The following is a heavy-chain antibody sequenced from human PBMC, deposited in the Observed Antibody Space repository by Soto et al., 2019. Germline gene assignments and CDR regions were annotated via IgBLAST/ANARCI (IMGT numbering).Heavy chain of an antibody. CDR3: AKDRSSTWSFDY. Sequence: QVELVESGGGVVQPGRSLRLSCAASGFTFSSYGMHWVRQAPGKGLEWVAVISDDGSNKYYADSVKGRFTISRDDSKNTLYLQMNSLRAEDTSVYYCAKDRSSTWSFDYWGQGTLLTVSS. J-gene: IGHJ4*02. D-gene: IGHD6-13*01. CDR2: ISDDGSNK. CDR1: GFTFSSYG. V-gene: IGHV3-30*18.